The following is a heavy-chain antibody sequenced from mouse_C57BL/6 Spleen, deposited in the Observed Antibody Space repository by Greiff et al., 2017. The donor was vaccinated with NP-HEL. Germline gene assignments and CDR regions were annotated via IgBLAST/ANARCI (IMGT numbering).Heavy chain of an antibody. CDR3: ARGGNFAGYAMDY. J-gene: IGHJ4*01. V-gene: IGHV1-42*01. CDR1: GYSFTGYY. CDR2: INPSTGGT. D-gene: IGHD2-1*01. Sequence: EVKLVESGPELVKPGASVKISCKASGYSFTGYYMNWVKQSPEKSLEWIGEINPSTGGTTYNQKFKAKATLTVDKSSSTAYMQLKSLTSEDSAVYYCARGGNFAGYAMDYWGQGTSVTVSS.